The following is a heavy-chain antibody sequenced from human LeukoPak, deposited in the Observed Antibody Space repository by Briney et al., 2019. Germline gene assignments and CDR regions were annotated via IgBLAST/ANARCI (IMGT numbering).Heavy chain of an antibody. CDR3: ARDGESAMAFDY. J-gene: IGHJ4*02. D-gene: IGHD3-10*01. CDR1: GYTFTSYA. Sequence: ASVKVSCKASGYTFTSYAMHWVRQAPGQRLEWMGWINASNGNTKYTQKFQGRVTITRDTSASTAYMELSSLRSEDTAVYYCARDGESAMAFDYWGQRTLVSVSS. CDR2: INASNGNT. V-gene: IGHV1-3*01.